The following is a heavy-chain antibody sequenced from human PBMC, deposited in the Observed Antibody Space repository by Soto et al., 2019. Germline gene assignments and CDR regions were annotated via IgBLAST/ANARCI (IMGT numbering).Heavy chain of an antibody. CDR2: ISAYNGNT. Sequence: ASVEASCKASGYTFTSYGISWVRQARGQGFTWMGWISAYNGNTNYAQKVQGRVTMTTATSTSTAYMELRRLRSYDTAVYYSARERKVPAARWDYYYYYMNVWGKRPTITVSS. CDR3: ARERKVPAARWDYYYYYMNV. J-gene: IGHJ6*03. V-gene: IGHV1-18*01. CDR1: GYTFTSYG. D-gene: IGHD2-2*01.